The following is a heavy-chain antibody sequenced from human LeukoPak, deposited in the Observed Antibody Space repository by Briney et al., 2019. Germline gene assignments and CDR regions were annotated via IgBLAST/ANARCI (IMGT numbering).Heavy chain of an antibody. CDR3: ARIPGPAYSSSWYWVDY. D-gene: IGHD6-13*01. J-gene: IGHJ4*02. CDR1: GGIFSSYA. Sequence: GASVKVSCKASGGIFSSYAISWVRQAPGQGLEWMGGIIPIFGTANYAQKFQGRVTITTDESTSTAYMELSSLRSEDTAVYYCARIPGPAYSSSWYWVDYWGQGTLVTVSS. V-gene: IGHV1-69*05. CDR2: IIPIFGTA.